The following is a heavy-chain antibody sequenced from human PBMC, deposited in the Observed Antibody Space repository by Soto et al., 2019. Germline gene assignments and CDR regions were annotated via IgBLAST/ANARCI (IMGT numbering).Heavy chain of an antibody. CDR3: AKDLHISGWLFDQ. CDR2: LISSGESP. V-gene: IGHV3-23*01. J-gene: IGHJ4*02. D-gene: IGHD6-19*01. Sequence: EVQLLESGGGLVQPGGSLRLSCSASGFTFSTQDMAWVRQAPGKGLEWVSALISSGESPDYADSVKGRFTISRDYSKDTLYLKMNTLRAVDTVVYYCAKDLHISGWLFDQWGQGTVVTVSS. CDR1: GFTFSTQD.